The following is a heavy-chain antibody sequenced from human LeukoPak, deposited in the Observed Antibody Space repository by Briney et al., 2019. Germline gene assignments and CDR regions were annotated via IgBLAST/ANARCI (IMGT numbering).Heavy chain of an antibody. CDR1: GGSISSYY. J-gene: IGHJ4*02. CDR2: IYTSGST. V-gene: IGHV4-4*07. Sequence: SETLSLTCTVSGGSISSYYWSWIRQPAGKGLEWIGRIYTSGSTNYNPSLKSRVTMSVDTSKNQFSLKLSSVAAADTAVYYCARAGIAAAGPIHDYWGQGTLVTVSS. CDR3: ARAGIAAAGPIHDY. D-gene: IGHD6-13*01.